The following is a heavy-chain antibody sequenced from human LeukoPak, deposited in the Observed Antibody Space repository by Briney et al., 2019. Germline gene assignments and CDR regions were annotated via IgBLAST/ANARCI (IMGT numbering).Heavy chain of an antibody. CDR1: GFTFSSYW. Sequence: GGSLRLSCAASGFTFSSYWMSWVRQAPGKGLEWVANIKQDGSEKYFVDSVKGRFTISRDNAKNTLYLQMNSLRAEDSAVYYCTRDFNGLGYWGQGTLVTVSS. J-gene: IGHJ4*02. CDR2: IKQDGSEK. V-gene: IGHV3-7*01. D-gene: IGHD2-8*01. CDR3: TRDFNGLGY.